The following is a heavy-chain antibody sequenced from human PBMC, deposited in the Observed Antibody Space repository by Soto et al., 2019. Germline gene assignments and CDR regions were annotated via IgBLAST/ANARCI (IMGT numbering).Heavy chain of an antibody. Sequence: QVQLVESGGGVVQPGTSLRLSCAASGFRFKSFVMHWVRQAPGKGLEWVAFTSYDGNNKDYGDSVKGRFTVSRDNSQNTLHLQMDFLRPEDTALYYCARWGTKGRFDLWGQGTLVSVSS. D-gene: IGHD3-16*01. CDR3: ARWGTKGRFDL. CDR2: TSYDGNNK. V-gene: IGHV3-30*19. J-gene: IGHJ4*02. CDR1: GFRFKSFV.